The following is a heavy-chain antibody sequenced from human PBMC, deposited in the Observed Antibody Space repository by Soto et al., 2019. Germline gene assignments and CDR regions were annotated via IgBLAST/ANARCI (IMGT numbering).Heavy chain of an antibody. J-gene: IGHJ5*02. CDR2: ISYDGNRI. D-gene: IGHD2-21*02. Sequence: QVQLVESGGGVVQRGESLRLSCEASGFTFSSYSMNWVRQSPGKGLEWVAVISYDGNRIYYADSVKGRFTISRDNAKNTMFLQMSGLRPEDTAIYYCARGLVVTAKGWFDLWGQGTQVTVSS. CDR1: GFTFSSYS. V-gene: IGHV3-30-3*02. CDR3: ARGLVVTAKGWFDL.